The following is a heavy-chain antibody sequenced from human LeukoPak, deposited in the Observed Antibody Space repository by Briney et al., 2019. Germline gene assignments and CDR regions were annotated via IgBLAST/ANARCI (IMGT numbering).Heavy chain of an antibody. CDR2: IWYDGSNK. D-gene: IGHD6-13*01. V-gene: IGHV3-33*01. CDR3: ARDGDSSSWDFAY. J-gene: IGHJ4*02. Sequence: GGSLRLSCAASGFTFSSYGMHWVRQAPGKGLEWVAVIWYDGSNKYYADSVKGRFTISRDNSKNTLYLQMNSLRAEDTAVYYCARDGDSSSWDFAYWGQGTLATVSS. CDR1: GFTFSSYG.